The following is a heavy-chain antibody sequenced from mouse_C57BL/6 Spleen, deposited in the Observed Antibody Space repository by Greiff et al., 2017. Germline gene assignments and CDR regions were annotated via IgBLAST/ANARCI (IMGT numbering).Heavy chain of an antibody. V-gene: IGHV1-26*01. CDR1: GFPFPASS. D-gene: IGHD1-1*01. CDR2: LPPPPVGT. J-gene: IGHJ2*01. CDR3: ARWNYYGSSDY. Sequence: EVQLQQSGPELVPPAASLPLSCPASGFPFPASSMPWVNPSHGPRLALIFDLPPPPVGTSYNQPFQGKATLTVDKSSSTAYMELRSLTSEDSAVYYCARWNYYGSSDYWGQGTTLTVSS.